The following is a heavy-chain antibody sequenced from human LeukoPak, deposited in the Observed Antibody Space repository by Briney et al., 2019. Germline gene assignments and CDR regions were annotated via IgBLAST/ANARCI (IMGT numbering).Heavy chain of an antibody. V-gene: IGHV4-59*12. J-gene: IGHJ3*02. CDR2: IYYSGST. CDR1: GGSISSYY. CDR3: AREGKRQQLADAFDI. Sequence: SETLSLTCTVSGGSISSYYGSWIRQPPGKGLEWIGYIYYSGSTNYNPSLKSRVTISVDTSKNQFSLKLSSVTAADTAVYYCAREGKRQQLADAFDIWGQGTMVTVSS. D-gene: IGHD6-13*01.